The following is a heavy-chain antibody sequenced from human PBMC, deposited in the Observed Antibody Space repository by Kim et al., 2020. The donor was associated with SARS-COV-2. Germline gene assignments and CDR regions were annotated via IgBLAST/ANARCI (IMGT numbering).Heavy chain of an antibody. CDR3: ARVSLLGGDPGAFDY. J-gene: IGHJ4*02. D-gene: IGHD4-17*01. V-gene: IGHV4-39*07. Sequence: PSLKSRVTISVDTSKTQFSLRLSSVTAADTAVYYCARVSLLGGDPGAFDYWGQGTLVTVSS.